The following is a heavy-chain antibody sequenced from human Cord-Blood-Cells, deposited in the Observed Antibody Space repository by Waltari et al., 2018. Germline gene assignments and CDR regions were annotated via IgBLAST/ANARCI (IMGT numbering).Heavy chain of an antibody. V-gene: IGHV4-39*01. J-gene: IGHJ4*02. CDR2: IYYSGST. Sequence: QLQLQESGPGLVKPSETLSLTCTVSGGSISSSSYYWGWIRQPPGKGLGWIGSIYYSGSTYYNPSLKSRVTISVDTSKNQFSLKLSSVTAADTAVYYCARGGFGELLPDYWGQGTLVTVSS. CDR3: ARGGFGELLPDY. D-gene: IGHD3-10*01. CDR1: GGSISSSSYY.